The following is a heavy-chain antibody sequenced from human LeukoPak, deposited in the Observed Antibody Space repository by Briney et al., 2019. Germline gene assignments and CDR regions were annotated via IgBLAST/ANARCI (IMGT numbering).Heavy chain of an antibody. J-gene: IGHJ3*02. Sequence: AGGSLRLSCAASGFTFSSYAMHWVRQAPGKGLEWVAVISYDGSNKYYADSVKGRSTISRDNSKNTLYLQMNSLRAEDTAVYYCARLWFGELVSPDAFDIWGQGTMVTVSS. CDR3: ARLWFGELVSPDAFDI. V-gene: IGHV3-30-3*01. D-gene: IGHD3-10*01. CDR1: GFTFSSYA. CDR2: ISYDGSNK.